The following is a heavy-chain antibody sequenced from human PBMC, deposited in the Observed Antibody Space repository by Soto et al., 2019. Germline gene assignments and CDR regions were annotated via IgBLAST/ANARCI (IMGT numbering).Heavy chain of an antibody. Sequence: DLEESGGGLVQPGGSLRLSCAASGFTFRSYWMSWVRQAPGKGLEWVANIKHDGGEKYYVDSVKGRFTISRDNAKNSLSLQMNSLRAEDTAMYYCARRGGSGWYAPEGQGTLVTVSS. J-gene: IGHJ5*02. CDR2: IKHDGGEK. V-gene: IGHV3-7*01. D-gene: IGHD6-19*01. CDR1: GFTFRSYW. CDR3: ARRGGSGWYAP.